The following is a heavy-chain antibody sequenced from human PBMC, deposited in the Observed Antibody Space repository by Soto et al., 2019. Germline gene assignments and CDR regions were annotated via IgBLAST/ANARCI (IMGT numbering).Heavy chain of an antibody. CDR1: GYTFTTYG. D-gene: IGHD3-10*01. J-gene: IGHJ4*02. CDR3: ARDVRGKGGINLSGRASSHFDY. Sequence: QVQLVQSGAEVKKPGASVKVSCKASGYTFTTYGIIWVRQAPGQGLEWMGGISAYNGNTNYAQKLQGRLTMTTASSTSTAYRDLRSLTSADTAVYYCARDVRGKGGINLSGRASSHFDYWGQGTLVTVSS. V-gene: IGHV1-18*01. CDR2: ISAYNGNT.